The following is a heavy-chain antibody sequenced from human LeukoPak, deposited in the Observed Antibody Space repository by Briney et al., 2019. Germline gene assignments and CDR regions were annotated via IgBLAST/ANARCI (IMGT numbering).Heavy chain of an antibody. V-gene: IGHV3-23*01. CDR1: GFTFSSYA. CDR2: ISGSGGST. D-gene: IGHD1-26*01. CDR3: AKTPPSGSYADDAFDI. J-gene: IGHJ3*02. Sequence: GGSLRLSCAASGFTFSSYAMSWVRQAPGKGLEWVSAISGSGGSTYYADSVKGRFTISRDNSKNTLYLQMNSLRAEDTAVYYCAKTPPSGSYADDAFDIWGQGTMVTVSS.